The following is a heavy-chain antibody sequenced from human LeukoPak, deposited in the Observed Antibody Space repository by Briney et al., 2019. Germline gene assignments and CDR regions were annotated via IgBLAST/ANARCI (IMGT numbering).Heavy chain of an antibody. V-gene: IGHV4-39*01. CDR2: IYYSGST. CDR3: ARQMGRGAWGFDY. J-gene: IGHJ4*02. Sequence: PSETLSLTCTVSGGSISSGSYYWGWIRQPPGKGLEWIGSIYYSGSTYYNPSLKSRVTISVDTSKNQFSLKLSSVTAADTAVYYCARQMGRGAWGFDYWGQGALVTVSS. D-gene: IGHD3-10*01. CDR1: GGSISSGSYY.